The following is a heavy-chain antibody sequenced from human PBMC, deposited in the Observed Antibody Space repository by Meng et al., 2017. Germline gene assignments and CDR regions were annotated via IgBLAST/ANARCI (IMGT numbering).Heavy chain of an antibody. J-gene: IGHJ4*02. Sequence: GESLKISCAASGFTFSSYSMNWVRQAPGKGLEWVSSISSSSSYIYYADSVKGRFTISRDNAKNSLYLQMNSLRAEDTDVYYCARDFFPVDGSGSYFNVDYWGQGTLVTVSS. D-gene: IGHD3-10*01. CDR2: ISSSSSYI. CDR3: ARDFFPVDGSGSYFNVDY. CDR1: GFTFSSYS. V-gene: IGHV3-21*01.